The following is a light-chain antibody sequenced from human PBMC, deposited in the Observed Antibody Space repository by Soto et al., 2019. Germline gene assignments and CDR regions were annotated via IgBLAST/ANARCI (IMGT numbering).Light chain of an antibody. CDR2: EGS. J-gene: IGLJ3*02. V-gene: IGLV2-23*03. CDR3: CSSAGSSTFWG. CDR1: SSGVGSYNL. Sequence: QSALTQPASVSGSPGQSITISCTGTSSGVGSYNLVSWYQQHPGKAPKLIIYEGSRRPSGGSNRFSGSKSANTASLTLSGLHAEDAADYYCCSSAGSSTFWGFGGGTKLTVL.